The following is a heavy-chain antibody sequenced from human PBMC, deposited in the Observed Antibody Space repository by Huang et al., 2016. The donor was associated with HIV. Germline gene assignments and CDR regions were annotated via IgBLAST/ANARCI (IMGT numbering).Heavy chain of an antibody. CDR2: IIPTIGTA. D-gene: IGHD3-22*01. Sequence: QVQLVQSGAEVKKPGSSVKVSCKASGGSFRNFAIGWVRQAPGQGLEGMGGIIPTIGTANYAQKFQGRFTIIAEESTSTAYMELSSLRSEDTAVYYCATVDYYDTSGPQRGYFDNWGQGTLVTVSS. V-gene: IGHV1-69*01. CDR3: ATVDYYDTSGPQRGYFDN. CDR1: GGSFRNFA. J-gene: IGHJ4*02.